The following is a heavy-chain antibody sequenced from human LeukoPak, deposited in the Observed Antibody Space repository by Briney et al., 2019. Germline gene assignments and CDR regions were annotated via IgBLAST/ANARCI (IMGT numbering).Heavy chain of an antibody. CDR1: GFIFSSYA. CDR2: ISSNGGST. V-gene: IGHV3-64*01. J-gene: IGHJ4*02. D-gene: IGHD5-24*01. CDR3: ARDDGYNPGY. Sequence: GGSLRLSCAASGFIFSSYAMHWVRQPPGKGLEYVSAISSNGGSTYYANSVKGRFTISRDNSKNTLYLQMNSLRAEDTAVYYCARDDGYNPGYWGQGTLVTVSS.